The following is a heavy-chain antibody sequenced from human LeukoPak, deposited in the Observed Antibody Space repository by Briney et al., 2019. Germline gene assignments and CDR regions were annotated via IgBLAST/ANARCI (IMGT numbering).Heavy chain of an antibody. J-gene: IGHJ4*02. CDR2: IHSSGST. CDR3: ARDHGLLGIDY. V-gene: IGHV4-4*09. Sequence: PSETLSLTCTVSGGSISSYYWSWIRQPPGEGLEWIGYIHSSGSTYYNPSLKSRITISLDTSKNQFFLKLRSVTAADTAVYYCARDHGLLGIDYWGQGTLVTVSS. D-gene: IGHD2-15*01. CDR1: GGSISSYY.